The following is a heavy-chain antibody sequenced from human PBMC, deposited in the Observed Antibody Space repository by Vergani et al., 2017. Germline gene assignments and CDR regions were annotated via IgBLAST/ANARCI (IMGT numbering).Heavy chain of an antibody. CDR3: TRGWYYDSIADWAY. Sequence: QVQLVQSGAEVKKPGASVKVPCKASGYTFTSNYMHWVRQAPGQGLEWMGIINPIGGSTSYAQKFQGRVTMTRDTSTSTVYLELSSLRYEDTAVYYCTRGWYYDSIADWAYWGQGTLGTVSS. CDR2: INPIGGST. V-gene: IGHV1-46*03. J-gene: IGHJ4*01. CDR1: GYTFTSNY. D-gene: IGHD3-22*01.